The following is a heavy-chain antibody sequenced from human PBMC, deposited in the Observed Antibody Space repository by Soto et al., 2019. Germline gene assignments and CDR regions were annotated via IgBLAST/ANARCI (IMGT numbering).Heavy chain of an antibody. CDR2: TYYRSKWHY. J-gene: IGHJ4*02. D-gene: IGHD3-10*01. V-gene: IGHV6-1*01. Sequence: SQTLSLTCAFSGCSVSNNIFAWHCVRQSPSRGLEWLGRTYYRSKWHYDYAPSVRSRITINPDTSKNHFSLQLNSVSPEDAAVYYRARTLRGRGVKYFDDWGQGTLVTVSS. CDR1: GCSVSNNIFA. CDR3: ARTLRGRGVKYFDD.